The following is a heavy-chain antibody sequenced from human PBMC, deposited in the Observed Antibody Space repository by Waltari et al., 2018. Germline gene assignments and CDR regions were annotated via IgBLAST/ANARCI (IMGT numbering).Heavy chain of an antibody. CDR3: AKDLVGATTNYYYGMDV. CDR2: ISWNSGSI. Sequence: EVQLVESGGGLVQPGRSLRLSCAASGFTFDDYAMHWVRQAPGKGLEWVSGISWNSGSIGYADSVKGRFTISRDNSKNSLYLQMNSLRTEDTALYYCAKDLVGATTNYYYGMDVWGQGTTVTVSS. CDR1: GFTFDDYA. V-gene: IGHV3-9*01. J-gene: IGHJ6*02. D-gene: IGHD1-26*01.